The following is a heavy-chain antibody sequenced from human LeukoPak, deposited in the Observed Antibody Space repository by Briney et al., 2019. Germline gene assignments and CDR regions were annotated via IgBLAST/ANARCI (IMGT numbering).Heavy chain of an antibody. Sequence: ASVKVSCKASGYTFTGYYMHWVRQAPGQGLEWMGWINPNSGGTNYAQKFQGRVTMTRDTSISTAYMELSRLRSDDTAVYYCARGPYYGDYSYYYYYMDVWGKGTTVTISS. D-gene: IGHD4-17*01. J-gene: IGHJ6*03. CDR2: INPNSGGT. CDR1: GYTFTGYY. V-gene: IGHV1-2*02. CDR3: ARGPYYGDYSYYYYYMDV.